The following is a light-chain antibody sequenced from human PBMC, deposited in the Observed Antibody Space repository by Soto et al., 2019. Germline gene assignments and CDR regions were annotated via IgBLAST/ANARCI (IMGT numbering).Light chain of an antibody. CDR2: EVS. CDR3: SSYTNINTRACV. V-gene: IGLV2-8*01. CDR1: SSDVGGYNY. Sequence: QSVLTQPPSASGSLGRSVTISCTGTSSDVGGYNYVSWYQQHPGKAPKVMMYEVSKRPSGVPDRFSGSKSGNTASLTVSGLQAEDEADYYCSSYTNINTRACVFGTGTNFTVL. J-gene: IGLJ1*01.